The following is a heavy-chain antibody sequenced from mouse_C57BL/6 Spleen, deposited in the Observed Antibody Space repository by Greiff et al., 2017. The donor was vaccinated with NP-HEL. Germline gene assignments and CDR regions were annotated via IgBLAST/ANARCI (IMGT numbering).Heavy chain of an antibody. D-gene: IGHD1-1*01. CDR2: ILPGSGST. CDR1: GYTFTGYW. Sequence: QVQLQQSGAELMKPGASVKLSCKATGYTFTGYWIEWVKQRPGHGLEWIGEILPGSGSTNYNQKFKGKATLTVDTSSSTAYMQLSSLTSEDSAVYYCASITTVPGTFAYWGQGTLVTVSA. J-gene: IGHJ3*01. V-gene: IGHV1-9*01. CDR3: ASITTVPGTFAY.